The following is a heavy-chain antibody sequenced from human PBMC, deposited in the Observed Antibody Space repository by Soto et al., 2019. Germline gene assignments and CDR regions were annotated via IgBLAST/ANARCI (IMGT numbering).Heavy chain of an antibody. Sequence: QAQLVESGGGVVQPGESLRLSCEVSGFTFSAYGMHWVRQAPGKGLEWVVAISHDGTNKNYGDSVKGRFTISRDNSKKXPYLQMNSLRPEDTALYYCAKDEYYYSRSGYYIFDSWGQGTLVTVSS. D-gene: IGHD3-22*01. CDR2: ISHDGTNK. J-gene: IGHJ4*02. CDR1: GFTFSAYG. CDR3: AKDEYYYSRSGYYIFDS. V-gene: IGHV3-30*18.